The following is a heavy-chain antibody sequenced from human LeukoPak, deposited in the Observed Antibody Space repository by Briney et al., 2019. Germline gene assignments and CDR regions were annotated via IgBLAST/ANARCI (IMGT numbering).Heavy chain of an antibody. J-gene: IGHJ1*01. CDR1: GFTFSSYA. CDR3: AKTFAKVTAIPRYFQH. Sequence: GGSLRLSCAASGFTFSSYAMSWVRQAPGKGLVWVSAISGSGGSTYYADSVKGRFTISRDNSKNTLYLQMNSLRAEDTAVYYCAKTFAKVTAIPRYFQHWGQGTLVTVSS. D-gene: IGHD2-21*02. V-gene: IGHV3-23*01. CDR2: ISGSGGST.